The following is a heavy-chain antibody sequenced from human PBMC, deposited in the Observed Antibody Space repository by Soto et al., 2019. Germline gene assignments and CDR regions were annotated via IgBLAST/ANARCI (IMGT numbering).Heavy chain of an antibody. CDR1: GGSISSYY. V-gene: IGHV4-59*08. D-gene: IGHD1-26*01. J-gene: IGHJ4*02. Sequence: QVQLQESGPGLVKPSETLSLTCTVSGGSISSYYWSWIRQPPGKGLEWIGYNYYSGSTNYNPSLKSRVTISVDTSKNQFALKLSSVTAADTAVYYCARRWGFTFDYWGQGTLVTVSS. CDR3: ARRWGFTFDY. CDR2: NYYSGST.